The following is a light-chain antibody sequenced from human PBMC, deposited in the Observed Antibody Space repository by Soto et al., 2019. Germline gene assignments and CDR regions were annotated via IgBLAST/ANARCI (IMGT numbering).Light chain of an antibody. CDR1: QTISSH. J-gene: IGKJ5*01. Sequence: DIQMTQSPSSLSASVGDRVIITCRASQTISSHLNWYQQKPGKAPNLLFYAASSLQSGVPSRFTGSGSGTEFTLTISSLQSEDFAVYYCQQYNNWPPPITFGQGTRLEI. V-gene: IGKV1-39*01. CDR2: AAS. CDR3: QQYNNWPPPIT.